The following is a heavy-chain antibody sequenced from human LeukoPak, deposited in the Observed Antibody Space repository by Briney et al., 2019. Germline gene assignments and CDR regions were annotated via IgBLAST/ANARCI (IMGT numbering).Heavy chain of an antibody. CDR3: ASRRADYYGSGSYST. D-gene: IGHD3-10*01. V-gene: IGHV4-59*01. CDR2: IYYSGST. J-gene: IGHJ5*02. CDR1: GGSISSYY. Sequence: SETLSLTCTVSGGSISSYYWSWIRQPPGKGLEWIGYIYYSGSTNYNPSLKSRVTISVDTSKNQFSLKLSSVTAADTAVYYCASRRADYYGSGSYSTWGQGTLVTVSS.